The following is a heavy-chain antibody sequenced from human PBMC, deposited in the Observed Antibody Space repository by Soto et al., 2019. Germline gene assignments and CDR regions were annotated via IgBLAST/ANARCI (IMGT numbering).Heavy chain of an antibody. CDR1: GYSFTSYW. D-gene: IGHD3-10*01. J-gene: IGHJ6*02. CDR3: ARHHYYGSGHYSMDV. Sequence: PGESMKICCKGSGYSFTSYWIRWVRQRPGKGLEWMGRIDPSDSYTNYSTSFQGHVTISADKSISTAYLQRSSLKASDTAMYYCARHHYYGSGHYSMDVWGQGTPVTVSS. CDR2: IDPSDSYT. V-gene: IGHV5-10-1*01.